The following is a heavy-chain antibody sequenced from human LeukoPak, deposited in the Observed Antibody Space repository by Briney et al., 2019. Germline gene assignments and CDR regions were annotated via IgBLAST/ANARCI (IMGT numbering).Heavy chain of an antibody. CDR1: GFTFRSYW. CDR2: IKHDGSEN. D-gene: IGHD4-17*01. Sequence: GGSLRLSCAAFGFTFRSYWMSWVRQAPGKGLEWVANIKHDGSENYYVDSVKGRFTISRDNAKKSLYLQMNSLRVEDTAVYYCARDPYGDYGDCFDYWGQGTLVTVSS. CDR3: ARDPYGDYGDCFDY. J-gene: IGHJ4*02. V-gene: IGHV3-7*01.